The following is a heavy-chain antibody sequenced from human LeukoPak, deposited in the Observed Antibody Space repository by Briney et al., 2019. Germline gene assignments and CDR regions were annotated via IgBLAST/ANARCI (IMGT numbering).Heavy chain of an antibody. Sequence: PSETLSLTCTVSGYSISSGYYWDWIRQPPGKGLEWIGRIYTSESTNYNPSLKSRVTMSVDTSKNQFSLKLSSVTAGDTAVYYCARDRYYYDSSGYYSPIDYWGQGTLVTVSS. CDR2: IYTSEST. D-gene: IGHD3-22*01. V-gene: IGHV4-38-2*02. J-gene: IGHJ4*02. CDR1: GYSISSGYY. CDR3: ARDRYYYDSSGYYSPIDY.